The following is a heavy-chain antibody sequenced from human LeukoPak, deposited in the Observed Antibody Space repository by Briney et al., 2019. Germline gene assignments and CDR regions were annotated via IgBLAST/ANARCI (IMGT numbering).Heavy chain of an antibody. Sequence: SETLSLTCTVSGGSISSYYWNWIRQPPGKGLEWIGYIYYSGSTNYNPSLKSRVTISVDTSKNQFSLKLSSVTAADTAVCYCARAPPIFGVATHYMDVWGKGTTVTVSS. CDR2: IYYSGST. CDR1: GGSISSYY. J-gene: IGHJ6*03. CDR3: ARAPPIFGVATHYMDV. V-gene: IGHV4-59*01. D-gene: IGHD3-3*01.